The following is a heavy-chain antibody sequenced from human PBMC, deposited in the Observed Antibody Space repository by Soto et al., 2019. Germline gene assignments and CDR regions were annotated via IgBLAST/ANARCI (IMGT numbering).Heavy chain of an antibody. CDR3: AGDYASGAYDF. Sequence: CSAAGFSVSIYMSWVRQAPGKGLEWVSTLSDRGTSHYADSVTGRFSVSRDNSKNTLYLQMNGLRVDDTAIYYCAGDYASGAYDFRGQGTQVTVSS. CDR2: LSDRGTS. D-gene: IGHD5-12*01. J-gene: IGHJ4*02. V-gene: IGHV3-53*01. CDR1: GFSVSIY.